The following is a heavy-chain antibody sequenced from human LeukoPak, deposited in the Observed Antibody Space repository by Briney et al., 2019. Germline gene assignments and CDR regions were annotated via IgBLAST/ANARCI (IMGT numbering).Heavy chain of an antibody. CDR1: GGTFSSYA. CDR2: IIPILGIA. CDR3: ASNLANYRSGGSCFDY. Sequence: GASVKVSCKASGGTFSSYAISWVRQAPGQGLEWMGRIIPILGIANYAQKFQGRVTITADKSTSTAYMELSSLRSEDTAVYYCASNLANYRSGGSCFDYWGQGTLVTVSS. D-gene: IGHD2-15*01. J-gene: IGHJ4*02. V-gene: IGHV1-69*04.